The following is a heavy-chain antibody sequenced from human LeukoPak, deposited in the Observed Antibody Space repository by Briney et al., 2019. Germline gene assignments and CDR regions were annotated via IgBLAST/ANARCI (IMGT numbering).Heavy chain of an antibody. V-gene: IGHV3-7*01. CDR3: ARGSRGSRPAAIKGNYYYYMDV. J-gene: IGHJ6*03. Sequence: GGSLRLSCAASGFTFRNFWMSWVRQAPGRGLEWVANIHPEGNEKYHVESVKGRFTISRDNPKSSLFLQMNGLRVEDTAVYYCARGSRGSRPAAIKGNYYYYMDVWGKGTTVTVSS. CDR2: IHPEGNEK. D-gene: IGHD2-2*01. CDR1: GFTFRNFW.